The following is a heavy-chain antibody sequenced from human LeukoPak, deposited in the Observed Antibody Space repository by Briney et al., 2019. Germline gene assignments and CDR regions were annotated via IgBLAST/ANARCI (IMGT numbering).Heavy chain of an antibody. V-gene: IGHV3-7*01. Sequence: GGSLRLSCASSAFTFSSYGMHWVRQALGKGLEWVANIKQDGSEKYYVDSVKGRYTISRDNAKNSLYLQMNSLRAEDTAVYYCASARYSYAGLDYWGQGTLVTVSS. CDR1: AFTFSSYG. CDR3: ASARYSYAGLDY. J-gene: IGHJ4*02. CDR2: IKQDGSEK. D-gene: IGHD5-18*01.